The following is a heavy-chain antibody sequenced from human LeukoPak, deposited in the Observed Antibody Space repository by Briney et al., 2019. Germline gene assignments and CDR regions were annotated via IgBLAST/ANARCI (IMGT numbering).Heavy chain of an antibody. Sequence: SVKVSCKASGGTFSSYAISWVRQAPGQGLEWMGVIIPIFGTANYAQKLQGRVTITADESTSTAYMELSSLRSEDTAVYYCALGYCSGGSCYFQAPFDYWGQGTLVTVSS. CDR1: GGTFSSYA. D-gene: IGHD2-15*01. CDR3: ALGYCSGGSCYFQAPFDY. J-gene: IGHJ4*02. CDR2: IIPIFGTA. V-gene: IGHV1-69*13.